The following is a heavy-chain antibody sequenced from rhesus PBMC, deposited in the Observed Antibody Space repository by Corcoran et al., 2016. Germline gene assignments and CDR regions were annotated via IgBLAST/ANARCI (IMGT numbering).Heavy chain of an antibody. V-gene: IGHV4-65*02. D-gene: IGHD2-21*01. CDR3: ARQYCTGSGCYGYFDY. J-gene: IGHJ4*01. CDR1: GGSISRSNW. CDR2: SGGSSGST. Sequence: QVQLQESGPGLVKPSETLSLTCAVSGGSISRSNWWRWIRQPPGKGREGIGNSGGSSGSTYYNPSLKSRVTISKDTSKNQFSLKLSSVTAADTAVYYCARQYCTGSGCYGYFDYWGQGVLVTVSS.